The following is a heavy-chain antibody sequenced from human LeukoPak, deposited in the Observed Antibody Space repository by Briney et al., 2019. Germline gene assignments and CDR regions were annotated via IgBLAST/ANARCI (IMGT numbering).Heavy chain of an antibody. V-gene: IGHV4-34*08. CDR3: AWVHSSGWYYYYYGMDV. J-gene: IGHJ6*02. D-gene: IGHD6-19*01. CDR2: INHSGRT. CDR1: GGTFSGYY. Sequence: SGTLSLTCAVYGGTFSGYYWSWIRKRPGKGLEWIVEINHSGRTNSNTSLKSRVTISVDTSKNQFSMKRSPGTAAETAVYYCAWVHSSGWYYYYYGMDVWGQGTTVTVSS.